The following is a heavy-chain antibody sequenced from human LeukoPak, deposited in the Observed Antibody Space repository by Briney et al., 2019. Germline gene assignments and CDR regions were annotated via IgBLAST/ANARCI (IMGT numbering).Heavy chain of an antibody. CDR3: ASDCPNSRSWLGCA. Sequence: GRSLRLSCAASGFTFGTFGMHWVRQAPGKGLEWVAVIGHDGTCKNYADSVKGRFTISRDNSKNTLYLQMDSLRAEDTAVYYCASDCPNSRSWLGCAWGQGTTVIVSS. CDR1: GFTFGTFG. J-gene: IGHJ6*02. CDR2: IGHDGTCK. D-gene: IGHD6-13*01. V-gene: IGHV3-33*01.